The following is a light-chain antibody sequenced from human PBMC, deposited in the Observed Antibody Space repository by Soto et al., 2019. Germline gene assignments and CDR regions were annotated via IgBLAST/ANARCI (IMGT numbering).Light chain of an antibody. CDR3: QKYYNGPRS. CDR1: QSVSSN. V-gene: IGKV3-15*01. CDR2: DAS. Sequence: VMTQSPATLSVSPGERATLSCRARQSVSSNLAWYKQNLGHAPRLLIYDASTRATGIPARFSGSGSGTEFTLTISSLQSEDFAVYYFQKYYNGPRSFGQGTKVEIK. J-gene: IGKJ1*01.